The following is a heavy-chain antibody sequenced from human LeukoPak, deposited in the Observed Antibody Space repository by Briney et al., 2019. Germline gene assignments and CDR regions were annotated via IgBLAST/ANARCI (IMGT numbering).Heavy chain of an antibody. CDR1: GGTFSSYA. D-gene: IGHD3-10*01. Sequence: SVKVSCKASGGTFSSYANSWVRQAPGQGLEWMGGIIPIFGTANYAQKFQGRVTITADESTSTAYMELSSLRSEDTAVYYCARDGITMVRGDWFDPWGQGTLVTVSS. J-gene: IGHJ5*02. CDR2: IIPIFGTA. V-gene: IGHV1-69*13. CDR3: ARDGITMVRGDWFDP.